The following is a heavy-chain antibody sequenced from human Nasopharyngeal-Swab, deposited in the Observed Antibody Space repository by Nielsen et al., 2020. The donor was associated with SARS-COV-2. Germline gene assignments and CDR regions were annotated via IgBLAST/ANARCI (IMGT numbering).Heavy chain of an antibody. CDR3: ASRGAANDPSTRDLPYSRRTFDL. J-gene: IGHJ2*01. CDR2: IHSDGNT. V-gene: IGHV3-53*01. Sequence: GESLKISCAASGFTVSRSYMSWVRQAPGKGLGWVSTIHSDGNTYFANSVRGRFSSYRDNYRYTLSLQMNSLRAEDTAVYYCASRGAANDPSTRDLPYSRRTFDLWGRGTLVTVSS. D-gene: IGHD4-11*01. CDR1: GFTVSRSY.